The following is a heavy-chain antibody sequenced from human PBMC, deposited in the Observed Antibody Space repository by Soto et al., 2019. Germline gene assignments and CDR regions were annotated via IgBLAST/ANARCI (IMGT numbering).Heavy chain of an antibody. CDR2: ISSTTNYI. Sequence: GGSLRLSCAASGFTFTRYSMNWVRQAPGKGLEWVSSISSTTNYIYCGDSMKGRFTISRDNAKNSLYLEMSSLRAEDTAVYYCARESEDLTSNFDYWGQGTL. J-gene: IGHJ4*02. V-gene: IGHV3-21*06. CDR1: GFTFTRYS. CDR3: ARESEDLTSNFDY.